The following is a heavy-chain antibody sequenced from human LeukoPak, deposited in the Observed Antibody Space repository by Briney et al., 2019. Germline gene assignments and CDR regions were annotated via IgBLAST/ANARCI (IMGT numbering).Heavy chain of an antibody. D-gene: IGHD6-13*01. Sequence: SGPPRVKPTQTLTLTCTFSGFSLTTSGVGVGWIRQPPGKALECLALIYWDDDKRYSPSLKSRLTITKDTSKNQVVLTMTNMDPVGTATYYCAHRLGPRGSSWSSAYFDYWGQGTLVTVSS. V-gene: IGHV2-5*02. J-gene: IGHJ4*02. CDR3: AHRLGPRGSSWSSAYFDY. CDR1: GFSLTTSGVG. CDR2: IYWDDDK.